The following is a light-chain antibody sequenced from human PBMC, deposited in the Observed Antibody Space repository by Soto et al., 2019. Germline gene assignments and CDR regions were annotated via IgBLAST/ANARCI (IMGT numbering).Light chain of an antibody. Sequence: EIVLTQSPGTLSLSPGERVTPSCRASQSIDNNHLAWYQQRPGQAPRLLIHGTSNRATGIPDRFSGSGSGTDFTLTFSRLEPEDFAVYYCEYYGSSITFGGGTKVEIK. J-gene: IGKJ4*01. CDR2: GTS. V-gene: IGKV3-20*01. CDR3: EYYGSSIT. CDR1: QSIDNNH.